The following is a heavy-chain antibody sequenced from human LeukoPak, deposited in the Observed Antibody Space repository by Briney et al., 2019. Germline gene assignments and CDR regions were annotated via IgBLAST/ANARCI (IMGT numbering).Heavy chain of an antibody. V-gene: IGHV3-53*01. CDR2: IYSGGST. CDR3: ARDYCSAGSCYPD. J-gene: IGHJ4*02. D-gene: IGHD2-15*01. Sequence: GGSLRLSCAASGFTVSSNYMSWVRQAPGKGLEWVSGIYSGGSTSYADSVKGRFTISRDISRNTLYLQMNSLRAEDTAVYYCARDYCSAGSCYPDWGQGTLVTVSS. CDR1: GFTVSSNY.